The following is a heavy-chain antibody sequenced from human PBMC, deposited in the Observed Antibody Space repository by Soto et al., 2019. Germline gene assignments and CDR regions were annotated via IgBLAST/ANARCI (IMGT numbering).Heavy chain of an antibody. CDR3: AREGFGGSYLDS. CDR2: IIPLSATA. J-gene: IGHJ4*02. V-gene: IGHV1-69*13. D-gene: IGHD2-15*01. Sequence: ASVKVSCKASGGTLSNYVIIWLRQAPGQGLEWMGGIIPLSATANYAQRLQGRVTITADESTSTAYLDLTRLRSEDTAVYYCAREGFGGSYLDSWGQGTLVTVSS. CDR1: GGTLSNYV.